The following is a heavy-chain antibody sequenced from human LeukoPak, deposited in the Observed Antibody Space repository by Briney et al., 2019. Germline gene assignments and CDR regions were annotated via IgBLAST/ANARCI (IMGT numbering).Heavy chain of an antibody. CDR1: GFTVSSNY. CDR2: IYSGGST. J-gene: IGHJ4*02. CDR3: ARSYSGYDLFDY. Sequence: GGSLRLSCAASGFTVSSNYMSWVRQAPGKGLEWVSVIYSGGSTYYADSVKGRFTISRDNSKNTLYLQMDSLRAEDTAVYYCARSYSGYDLFDYWGQGTLVTVSS. V-gene: IGHV3-53*01. D-gene: IGHD5-12*01.